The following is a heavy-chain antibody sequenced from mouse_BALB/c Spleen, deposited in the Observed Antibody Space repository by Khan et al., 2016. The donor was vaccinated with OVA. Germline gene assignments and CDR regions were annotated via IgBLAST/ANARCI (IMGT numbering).Heavy chain of an antibody. CDR2: ISSTGSYT. CDR3: TRPSYYGNPWFTY. Sequence: EVELVESGGGLVKPGGSLKLSCEVSGFAFNSYDMSWVRQTPEKRLAWVATISSTGSYTYYPDSVKGRFTISRDTARNTLYLQMSSLRSGDTALYDCTRPSYYGNPWFTYWGQGTLVTVSA. V-gene: IGHV5-9*02. J-gene: IGHJ3*01. D-gene: IGHD2-10*01. CDR1: GFAFNSYD.